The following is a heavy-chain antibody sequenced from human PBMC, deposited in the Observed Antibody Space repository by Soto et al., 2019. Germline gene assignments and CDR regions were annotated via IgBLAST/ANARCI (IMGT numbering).Heavy chain of an antibody. V-gene: IGHV1-18*01. D-gene: IGHD4-17*01. CDR2: ISAYNGNT. CDR1: GYTFTSYG. CDR3: ARDRNHYDYGDYSPISTYFQH. J-gene: IGHJ1*01. Sequence: GASVKVSCKASGYTFTSYGISWVRQAPGQGLEWMGWISAYNGNTNYAQKLQGRVTMTTDTSTSTAYMELRSLRSDDTAVYYCARDRNHYDYGDYSPISTYFQHWGQGTLVTVSA.